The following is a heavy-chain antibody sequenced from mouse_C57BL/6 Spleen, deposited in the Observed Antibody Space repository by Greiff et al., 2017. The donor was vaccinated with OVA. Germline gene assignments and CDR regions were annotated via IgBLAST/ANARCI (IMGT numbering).Heavy chain of an antibody. D-gene: IGHD1-1*01. Sequence: QVQLKQPGAELVRPGSSVRLSCKASGYTFTSYWMDWVKQRPGQGLEWIGNIYPSDSETHYDQKFKDKATLTVDKSSSTAYMQLSSLTSGDSAVYYCARVTAGVGYFDVWGTGTTVTVSS. V-gene: IGHV1-61*01. CDR2: IYPSDSET. J-gene: IGHJ1*03. CDR3: ARVTAGVGYFDV. CDR1: GYTFTSYW.